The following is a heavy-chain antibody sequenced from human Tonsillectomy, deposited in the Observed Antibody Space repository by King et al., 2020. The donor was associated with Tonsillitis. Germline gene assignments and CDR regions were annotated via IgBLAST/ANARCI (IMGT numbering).Heavy chain of an antibody. D-gene: IGHD3-10*01. V-gene: IGHV6-1*01. Sequence: VQLQQSGPRLVKPSQILSLTCSISGDTVSTNSGARNWFRQSPSRGLEWLGRTFYRSKWYNDYAISVKSRINFNADTSKNQVSLQLNSVTPEDTAVYYCARDLGGWGSSYAFDIWGQGTMVTVSS. CDR1: GDTVSTNSGA. CDR3: ARDLGGWGSSYAFDI. CDR2: TFYRSKWYN. J-gene: IGHJ3*02.